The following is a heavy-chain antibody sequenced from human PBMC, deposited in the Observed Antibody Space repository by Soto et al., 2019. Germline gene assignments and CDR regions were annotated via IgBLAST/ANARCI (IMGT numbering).Heavy chain of an antibody. CDR3: AKARCYTSDCYVPDS. D-gene: IGHD3-16*02. J-gene: IGHJ5*01. V-gene: IGHV4-34*01. CDR1: GGSFSGYY. Sequence: SETLSLTCAVYGGSFSGYYWSWIRQPPGKGLEWIGEINHSGSTNYNPSLKSRVTISVDTSKNQFSLKLSSVTAADTAMYYCAKARCYTSDCYVPDSWGQGTLVTVSS. CDR2: INHSGST.